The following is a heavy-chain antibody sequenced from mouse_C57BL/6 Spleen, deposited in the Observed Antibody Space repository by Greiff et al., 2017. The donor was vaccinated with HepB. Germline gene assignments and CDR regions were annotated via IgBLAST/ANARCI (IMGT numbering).Heavy chain of an antibody. Sequence: QVQLKESGPGILQSSQTLSLTCSFSGFSLSTSGMGVSWIRQPSGKGLEWLAHIYWDDDKRYNPSLKSRLTISKDTSRNQVFLKITSVDTADTATYYCARSGSGYVSWFAYWGQGTLVTVSA. CDR3: ARSGSGYVSWFAY. J-gene: IGHJ3*01. CDR1: GFSLSTSGMG. CDR2: IYWDDDK. V-gene: IGHV8-12*01. D-gene: IGHD3-2*02.